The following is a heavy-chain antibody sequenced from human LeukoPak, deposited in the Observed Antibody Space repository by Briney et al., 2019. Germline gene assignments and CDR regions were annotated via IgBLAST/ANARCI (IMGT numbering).Heavy chain of an antibody. CDR1: GYTFSSYY. CDR2: FNPSEDTT. D-gene: IGHD2-8*02. V-gene: IGHV1-46*01. CDR3: ASLVAWDYYYYMDV. Sequence: ASVKVSCKASGYTFSSYYIHWMRQAPGQGLEWMGIFNPSEDTTSHAQKFQGRITMTRDMSTSTAHMDLSSLTSEDTAVYYCASLVAWDYYYYMDVWGKGTTVTVSS. J-gene: IGHJ6*03.